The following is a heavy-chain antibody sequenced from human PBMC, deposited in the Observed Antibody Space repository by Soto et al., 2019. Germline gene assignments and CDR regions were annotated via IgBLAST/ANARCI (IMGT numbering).Heavy chain of an antibody. CDR1: GGSVSSGAYY. CDR2: IYYSGST. D-gene: IGHD5-12*01. Sequence: QVQLQESDAGLVKASQTLSLTCTVSGGSVSSGAYYWTWIRQRPGKGLEWIGYIYYSGSTYYSPSLKSRLSISLDTSKNQFPRRLSSVAAADTAMYYCASARLRAVYAFDIWGQGTMVTVSS. J-gene: IGHJ3*02. CDR3: ASARLRAVYAFDI. V-gene: IGHV4-31*03.